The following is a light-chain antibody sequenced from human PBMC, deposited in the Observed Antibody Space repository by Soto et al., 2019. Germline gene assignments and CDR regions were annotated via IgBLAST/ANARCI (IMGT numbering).Light chain of an antibody. CDR1: QSASSY. CDR2: DAS. V-gene: IGKV3-11*01. J-gene: IGKJ5*01. CDR3: QQRSNWPLIT. Sequence: IVLTQSPATRSLSPLEIATLSFRASQSASSYFAWYQQKPGQAPRLLIYDASNRATGIPARFSGSGSGTDFTLTISSLEPEDFAVYYCQQRSNWPLITFGQGTRLEIK.